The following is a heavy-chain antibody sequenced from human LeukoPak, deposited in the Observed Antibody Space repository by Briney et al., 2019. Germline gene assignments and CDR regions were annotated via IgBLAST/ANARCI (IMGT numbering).Heavy chain of an antibody. CDR2: INYDGSKR. Sequence: GGSLRLPCAASGFTFNRCGMHWVRQAPGEGREWVAFINYDGSKRNYADSVKGRFTISRDNSKNTLYLQMNSLRLDDTALYYCAKEEEWFGEFWGQGTLVTVSS. V-gene: IGHV3-30*02. J-gene: IGHJ4*02. CDR1: GFTFNRCG. D-gene: IGHD3-10*01. CDR3: AKEEEWFGEF.